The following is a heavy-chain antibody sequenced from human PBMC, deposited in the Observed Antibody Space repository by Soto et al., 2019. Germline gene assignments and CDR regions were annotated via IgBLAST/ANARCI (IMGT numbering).Heavy chain of an antibody. CDR1: GFSFSAHG. J-gene: IGHJ4*02. CDR2: INDGSEE. V-gene: IGHV3-33*01. Sequence: QVQLVESGGGVVRPGTSLRLSCAATGFSFSAHGMHWVRQAPGKGLEWLAVINDGSEEGYADSVRGRFTISRDNARNILYLQMDTLRAEDSALYSCARDDLFVDNGLDHWGQGTLVTVSS. D-gene: IGHD1-1*01. CDR3: ARDDLFVDNGLDH.